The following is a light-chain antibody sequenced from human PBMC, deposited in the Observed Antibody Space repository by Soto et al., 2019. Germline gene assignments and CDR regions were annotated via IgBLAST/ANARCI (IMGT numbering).Light chain of an antibody. CDR2: DGS. Sequence: EIVLTQSPATLSLSPGDRATLSCGASQSVSSSYVACSNQKAGLAPRLLIYDGSSRASGIPDRFSGSGSGTDFTLTIGRLEPEDFAVYYCQQYDNSAPLSFGGGTKVEMK. J-gene: IGKJ4*01. CDR3: QQYDNSAPLS. CDR1: QSVSSSY. V-gene: IGKV3D-20*01.